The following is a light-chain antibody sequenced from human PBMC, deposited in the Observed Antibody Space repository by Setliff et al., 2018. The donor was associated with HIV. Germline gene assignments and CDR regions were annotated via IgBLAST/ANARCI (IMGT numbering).Light chain of an antibody. CDR1: SSDVGNYNL. CDR2: EVN. J-gene: IGLJ1*01. CDR3: CSYAGSSTSV. V-gene: IGLV2-23*02. Sequence: QSALTQPASVSGSPGQSITISCTGTSSDVGNYNLVSWYQQHPGNAPKLLIYEVNKRPSGVSHRFSGSKSGNTASLTISGLQADDEADYHCCSYAGSSTSVFGTGTKVTVL.